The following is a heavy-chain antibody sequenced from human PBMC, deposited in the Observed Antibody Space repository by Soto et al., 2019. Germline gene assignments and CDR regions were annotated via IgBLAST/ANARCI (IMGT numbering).Heavy chain of an antibody. CDR3: ARVAYQSLDN. CDR1: GYTLTTHH. D-gene: IGHD3-16*01. V-gene: IGHV1-46*01. CDR2: INPNDGGT. Sequence: SAQVSCKASGYTLTTHHMRWVRQAPGQGREWMGIINPNDGGTLYAQKFQGRVTMTRDTSTSTVYVELSSLTSEDTAVYYCARVAYQSLDNWGQGNLVTGSS. J-gene: IGHJ4*02.